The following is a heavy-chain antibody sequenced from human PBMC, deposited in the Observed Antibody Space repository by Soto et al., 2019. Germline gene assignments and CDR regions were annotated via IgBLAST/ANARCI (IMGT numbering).Heavy chain of an antibody. CDR2: IYWDDEK. CDR1: GFSLSTSGVG. J-gene: IGHJ3*02. V-gene: IGHV2-5*02. D-gene: IGHD6-19*01. CDR3: AHSGYNSGWYWGDDAFDI. Sequence: QITLKESGPTLVKPTQTLTLTCTFSGFSLSTSGVGVGWIRQPPGKALEWLALIYWDDEKRYSPSLKSRLTITKDTSKNQVALTMSNTDPVDTATYYCAHSGYNSGWYWGDDAFDIWGQGTMVTVSS.